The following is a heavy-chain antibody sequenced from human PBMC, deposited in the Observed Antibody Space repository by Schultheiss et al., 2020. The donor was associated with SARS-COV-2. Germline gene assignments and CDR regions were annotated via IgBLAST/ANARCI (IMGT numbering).Heavy chain of an antibody. Sequence: SETLSLTCAVYGGSFSGYYWSWIRQPPGKGLEWIGEINHSGSTYYNPSLKSRVTISVDTSKNQFSLKLSSVTAADTAVYYCASQSMVRGVTQFDYWGQGTLVTVSS. V-gene: IGHV4-34*01. J-gene: IGHJ4*02. CDR1: GGSFSGYY. D-gene: IGHD3-10*01. CDR2: INHSGST. CDR3: ASQSMVRGVTQFDY.